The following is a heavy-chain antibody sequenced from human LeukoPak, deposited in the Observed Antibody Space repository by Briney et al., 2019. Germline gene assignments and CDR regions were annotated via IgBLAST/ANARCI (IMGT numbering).Heavy chain of an antibody. CDR2: INPNSGGT. J-gene: IGHJ4*02. D-gene: IGHD3-9*01. Sequence: ASVKVSCKASGYTFTGYYMHWVRQAPGQGLEWMGWINPNSGGTNYAQKFQGRVTMTRDTSISTAYMELSRLRSDDTAVYYCARSNDIFTGYYSHDYWGQGTLVTVSS. CDR3: ARSNDIFTGYYSHDY. V-gene: IGHV1-2*02. CDR1: GYTFTGYY.